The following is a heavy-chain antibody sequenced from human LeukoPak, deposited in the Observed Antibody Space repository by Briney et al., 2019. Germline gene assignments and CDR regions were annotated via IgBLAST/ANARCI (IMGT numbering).Heavy chain of an antibody. CDR3: AKGPFPIAAAATIPFDY. Sequence: GGSLRLSCAASGFTFSSYGMHWVRQAPGKGLEWVAVISYDGSNKYYADSVKGRFTISRDNSKNTLYLQMNSLRAEDTAVYYCAKGPFPIAAAATIPFDYWGQGTLVTVSS. J-gene: IGHJ4*02. D-gene: IGHD6-13*01. CDR2: ISYDGSNK. V-gene: IGHV3-30*18. CDR1: GFTFSSYG.